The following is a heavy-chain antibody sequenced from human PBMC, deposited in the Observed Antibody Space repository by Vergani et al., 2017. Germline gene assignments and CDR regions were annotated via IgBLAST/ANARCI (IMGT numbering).Heavy chain of an antibody. J-gene: IGHJ6*02. CDR3: ARDRGQLWRYYYYYGMDV. D-gene: IGHD5-18*01. Sequence: QVQLQESGPGLVKPSETLSLTCTVSGGSISSYYWSWIRQPPGKGLEWIGDIYYSGSTNDNPSLKSRVTISVDTSKNQFSLKLSSVTAADTAVYYCARDRGQLWRYYYYYGMDVWGQGTTVTVSS. V-gene: IGHV4-59*01. CDR1: GGSISSYY. CDR2: IYYSGST.